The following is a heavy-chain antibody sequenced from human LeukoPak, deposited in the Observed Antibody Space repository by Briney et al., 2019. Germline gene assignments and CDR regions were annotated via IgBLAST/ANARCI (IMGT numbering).Heavy chain of an antibody. D-gene: IGHD1-26*01. CDR2: IYSGGST. CDR3: ARDGKYGMDV. V-gene: IGHV3-53*04. J-gene: IGHJ6*02. CDR1: GFTFSSYA. Sequence: PGGSLRLSCAASGFTFSSYAMSWVRQAPGKGLEWVSVIYSGGSTYYADSVKGRFTISRHNSKNTLYLQMNSLRAEDTAVYYCARDGKYGMDVWGQGTTVTVSS.